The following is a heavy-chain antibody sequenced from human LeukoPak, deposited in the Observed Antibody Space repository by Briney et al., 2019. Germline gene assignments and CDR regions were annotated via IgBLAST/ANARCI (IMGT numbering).Heavy chain of an antibody. J-gene: IGHJ5*02. D-gene: IGHD6-6*01. CDR1: GGSISSGGYY. CDR2: IDYSGST. V-gene: IGHV4-30-4*08. CDR3: ARHIAATDPANWFDP. Sequence: SQTLSLTCTVSGGSISSGGYYWSWIRQLPGKGLEWIGYIDYSGSTYYNPSLKSRVTISVDTYKNQFYLKLSSVTAADTAVYYCARHIAATDPANWFDPWGQGTLDTVSS.